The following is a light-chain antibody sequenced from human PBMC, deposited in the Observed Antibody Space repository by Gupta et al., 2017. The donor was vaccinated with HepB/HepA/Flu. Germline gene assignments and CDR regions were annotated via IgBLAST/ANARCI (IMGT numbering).Light chain of an antibody. Sequence: QSVLTQPRSVSGSPGQSVTISCTGSNSVVGYYNYVSWYQQQPGKAPKLMIYDVNKRPSGVPDRFSGAKSGNTASLTISGLQAEDEADYYCSSYAGSYTFLVFGGGTKLTVL. CDR3: SSYAGSYTFLV. CDR1: NSVVGYYNY. CDR2: DVN. J-gene: IGLJ2*01. V-gene: IGLV2-11*01.